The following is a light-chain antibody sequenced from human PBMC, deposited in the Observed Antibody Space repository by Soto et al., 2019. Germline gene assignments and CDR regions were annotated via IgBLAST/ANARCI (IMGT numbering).Light chain of an antibody. CDR2: GAS. CDR1: QSVSSY. V-gene: IGKV3-11*01. CDR3: QHRGKWPRT. J-gene: IGKJ2*01. Sequence: EMVLTQSPATLSLSPGERATLSCRASQSVSSYLAWYQQKPGQAPRLLIYGASNRATGIPARFSGSGSGTDFSLTISSLESEDFAVYYCQHRGKWPRTFGQGTKREIK.